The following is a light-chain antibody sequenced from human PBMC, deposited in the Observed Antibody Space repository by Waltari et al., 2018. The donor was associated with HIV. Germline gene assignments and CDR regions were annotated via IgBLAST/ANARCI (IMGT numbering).Light chain of an antibody. V-gene: IGKV3-15*01. CDR3: NQDTHWPIYS. CDR1: QSVSRN. CDR2: GAS. J-gene: IGKJ2*03. Sequence: EIVMTPSPATLSVSRGERATLSCRASQSVSRNLAWYQQKPGQAPRLLIYGASNRATGIPVRFSGNGSGTEFTLTISSLQSEDFVLYYCNQDTHWPIYSFGQGTKLEIK.